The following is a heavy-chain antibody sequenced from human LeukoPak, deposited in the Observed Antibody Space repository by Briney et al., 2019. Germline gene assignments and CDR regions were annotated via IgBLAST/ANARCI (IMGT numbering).Heavy chain of an antibody. J-gene: IGHJ4*02. CDR1: GGSFSGYY. CDR2: INHSGST. Sequence: SETLSLTCAVYGGSFSGYYWSWIRQPPGKGLEWIGEINHSGSTNYNPSLKSRVTISVDTSKNQFSLKLSSVTAADTAVYYCARGGSKVRKKWLHELPVDYWGQGTLVTVSS. V-gene: IGHV4-34*01. CDR3: ARGGSKVRKKWLHELPVDY. D-gene: IGHD5-12*01.